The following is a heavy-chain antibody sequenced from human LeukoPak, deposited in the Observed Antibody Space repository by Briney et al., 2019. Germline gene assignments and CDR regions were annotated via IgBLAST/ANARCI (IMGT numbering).Heavy chain of an antibody. CDR3: AKGPKIYNNGWYFDY. Sequence: GGSLRLSCAVSGFTFSDYGMTWVRQAPVKGLDWVAVISATGGSTYYADSVKGRFSISRDNSKNTLFLLMNGLRAEDTAVYYCAKGPKIYNNGWYFDYWGQGTLVTVSS. J-gene: IGHJ4*02. V-gene: IGHV3-23*01. CDR1: GFTFSDYG. D-gene: IGHD6-19*01. CDR2: ISATGGST.